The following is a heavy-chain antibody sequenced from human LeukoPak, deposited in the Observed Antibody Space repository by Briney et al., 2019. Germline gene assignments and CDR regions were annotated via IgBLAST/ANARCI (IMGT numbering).Heavy chain of an antibody. D-gene: IGHD6-19*01. CDR1: GGSISSGSYY. CDR2: IYTSGST. Sequence: SQTLSLTCTVSGGSISSGSYYWSWIRQPAGKGLEWIGRIYTSGSTNYNPSLKSRVTISEDTSKNQFSLKLSSVTAADTAVYYCAREPRGIAVAGTGGWFDPWGQGTLVTVSS. J-gene: IGHJ5*02. CDR3: AREPRGIAVAGTGGWFDP. V-gene: IGHV4-61*02.